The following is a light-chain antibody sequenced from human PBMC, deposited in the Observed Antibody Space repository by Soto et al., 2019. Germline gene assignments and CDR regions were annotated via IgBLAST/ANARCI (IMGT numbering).Light chain of an antibody. CDR2: GAS. Sequence: EIVMTQSPATLSVSPGERATLSCRASQSVSSNLAWYQQRPGQAPRLLIYGASTRATGIPATFSGSGSGTEFTLTISSLQSEDFAVYYCQQYNNRPLTFGPGTKVDIK. CDR1: QSVSSN. CDR3: QQYNNRPLT. J-gene: IGKJ3*01. V-gene: IGKV3-15*01.